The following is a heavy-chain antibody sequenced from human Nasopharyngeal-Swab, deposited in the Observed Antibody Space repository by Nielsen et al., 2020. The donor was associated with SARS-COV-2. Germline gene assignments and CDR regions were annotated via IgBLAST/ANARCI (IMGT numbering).Heavy chain of an antibody. Sequence: GGSLRLSCAASGFTFSSHGMHWVRQAPGEGLEWVAVISYDGSKKYYADSVKGRFTISRDNSKNTLYLQMNSLRAEDTAVYYCAKDQMAHFDYWGQGTLVTVSS. J-gene: IGHJ4*02. CDR1: GFTFSSHG. CDR2: ISYDGSKK. D-gene: IGHD5-24*01. V-gene: IGHV3-30*18. CDR3: AKDQMAHFDY.